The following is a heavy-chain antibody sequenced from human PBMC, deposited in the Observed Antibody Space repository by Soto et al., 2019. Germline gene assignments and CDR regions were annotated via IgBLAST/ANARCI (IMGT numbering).Heavy chain of an antibody. D-gene: IGHD3-3*01. CDR2: ISAYNGNT. CDR1: GYTFTSYG. V-gene: IGHV1-18*01. J-gene: IGHJ4*02. CDR3: ARVYFGLTDFCSGFSDF. Sequence: ASVKVSCKASGYTFTSYGISWVRQAPGQGLEWMGWISAYNGNTNYAQKLQGRVTMTTDTSTSTAYMELRSLRSDDTAVYYCARVYFGLTDFCSGFSDFWGQGTLVTVSS.